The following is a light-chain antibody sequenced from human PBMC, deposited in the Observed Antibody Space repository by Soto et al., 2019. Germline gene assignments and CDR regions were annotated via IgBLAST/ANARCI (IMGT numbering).Light chain of an antibody. CDR2: EVN. J-gene: IGLJ1*01. V-gene: IGLV2-18*01. CDR3: SLYISGSTYV. Sequence: QSALTQPPSVSGSPGQSVTISCTGTSSDVGRYNRLSWYQQPPGTAPKLIMYEVNTRPSGVPDRFSGSKSGSTASLTISGLQAEDEADYYCSLYISGSTYVFGTGTKV. CDR1: SSDVGRYNR.